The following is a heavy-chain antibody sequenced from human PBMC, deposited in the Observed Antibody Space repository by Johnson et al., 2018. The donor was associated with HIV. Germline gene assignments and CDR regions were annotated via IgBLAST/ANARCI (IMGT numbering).Heavy chain of an antibody. D-gene: IGHD3-22*01. CDR2: ISYDGSNK. V-gene: IGHV3-30-3*01. CDR1: GFTFSSYA. Sequence: VQLVESGGGVVQPGRSLRLSCAASGFTFSSYAMHWVRQAPGKGLEWVAVISYDGSNKYYADSVKGRFTISRVNSKNTLYLQMNSLRAEDTAVYYCTTLSGSYYDSSGNYDIGAFDIWGQGTMVTVSS. CDR3: TTLSGSYYDSSGNYDIGAFDI. J-gene: IGHJ3*02.